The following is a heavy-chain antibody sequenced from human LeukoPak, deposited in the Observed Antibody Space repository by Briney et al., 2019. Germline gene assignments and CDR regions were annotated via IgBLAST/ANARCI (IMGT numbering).Heavy chain of an antibody. CDR2: SYYSAST. CDR1: GGSISSYY. J-gene: IGHJ3*02. CDR3: ARHFGIAAAGHDAFDI. Sequence: SETLSLTCTVSGGSISSYYWSWIRQPPGQGLEWMGYSYYSASTNYNPSLKSRVTISVDTSKNQFSLKLSSVTAADTAVYYCARHFGIAAAGHDAFDIWGQGTMVTVSS. D-gene: IGHD6-13*01. V-gene: IGHV4-59*08.